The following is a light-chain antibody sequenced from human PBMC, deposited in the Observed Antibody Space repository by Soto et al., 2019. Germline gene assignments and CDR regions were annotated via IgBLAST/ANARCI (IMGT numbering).Light chain of an antibody. CDR3: QQRSNWPT. J-gene: IGKJ1*01. Sequence: EIVLTQSPATLSLYPGERATLSCRASQSVSSYLAWYQQKPGQAPRLLIYDAFNRATDIPARFSGSGSGTDFTLTISSLEPEDFAVYYWQQRSNWPTFGQGTKVEIK. CDR1: QSVSSY. V-gene: IGKV3-11*01. CDR2: DAF.